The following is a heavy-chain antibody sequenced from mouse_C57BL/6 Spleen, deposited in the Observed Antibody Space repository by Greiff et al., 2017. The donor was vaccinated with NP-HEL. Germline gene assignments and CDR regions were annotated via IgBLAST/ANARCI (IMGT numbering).Heavy chain of an antibody. CDR2: IDPSDSET. D-gene: IGHD2-5*01. CDR3: AREGYSNHGGFAY. Sequence: VQLQQPGAELVRPGSSVKLSCKASGYTFTSYWMHWVKQRPIQGLEWIGNIDPSDSETHYNQKFKDKATLTVDKSSSTAYMQLSSLTSEDSAVYYCAREGYSNHGGFAYWGQGTLVTVSA. CDR1: GYTFTSYW. J-gene: IGHJ3*01. V-gene: IGHV1-52*01.